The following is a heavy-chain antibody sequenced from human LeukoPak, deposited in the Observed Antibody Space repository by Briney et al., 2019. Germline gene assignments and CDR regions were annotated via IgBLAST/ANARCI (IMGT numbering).Heavy chain of an antibody. CDR2: MNPNSGNT. D-gene: IGHD3-22*01. Sequence: ASVKVSCKASGYTFTSYDINWVRQATGQGLEWMGWMNPNSGNTGYAQKFQGRVTMTRNTSISTAYMELSSLRSEDTAVYYCAIWYYYDSSGVVGGVAFDIWGQGTVVTVSS. J-gene: IGHJ3*02. CDR3: AIWYYYDSSGVVGGVAFDI. CDR1: GYTFTSYD. V-gene: IGHV1-8*01.